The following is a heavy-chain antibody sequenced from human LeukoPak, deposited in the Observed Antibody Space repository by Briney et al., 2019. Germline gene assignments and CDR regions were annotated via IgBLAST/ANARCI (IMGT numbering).Heavy chain of an antibody. CDR3: ARSSSIAAAAFDY. D-gene: IGHD6-13*01. Sequence: GESLKISCNGSGYSFTSYWIGWVRQMPGKGLEWMGIIYPGDSDTRYSPSFQGQVTISADKSISTAYLQWSSLKASDTAMYYCARSSSIAAAAFDYWGQGTLVTVSS. CDR2: IYPGDSDT. J-gene: IGHJ4*02. CDR1: GYSFTSYW. V-gene: IGHV5-51*01.